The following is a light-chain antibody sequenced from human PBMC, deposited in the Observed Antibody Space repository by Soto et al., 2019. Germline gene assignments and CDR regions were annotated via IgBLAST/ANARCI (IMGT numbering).Light chain of an antibody. CDR1: SSDIGAYDY. CDR2: EVN. V-gene: IGLV2-14*01. CDR3: SSFTTTSTHV. Sequence: QSALTQPASLSGSPAQSITISCTGTSSDIGAYDYVSWFQQHPGKAPKLMISEVNNRPSGVSNRFSGSKSGNTAYLTISGLQVEDEAEYFCSSFTTTSTHVFGTGTKVTVL. J-gene: IGLJ1*01.